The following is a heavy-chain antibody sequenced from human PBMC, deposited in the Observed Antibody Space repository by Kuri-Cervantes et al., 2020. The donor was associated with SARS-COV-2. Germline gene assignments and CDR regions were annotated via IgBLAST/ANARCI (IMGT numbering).Heavy chain of an antibody. D-gene: IGHD5-12*01. V-gene: IGHV3-7*01. CDR1: GFTFSSYW. CDR3: AREPQGYSGYDYFDY. J-gene: IGHJ4*02. Sequence: GESLKISCAASGFTFSSYWMSWVRQAPGKGLEWVASINQDGSEKYYVDSVKDRFTISRDTAKNSLYLQMNSLRAEDTAVYYCAREPQGYSGYDYFDYWGQGTLVTVSS. CDR2: INQDGSEK.